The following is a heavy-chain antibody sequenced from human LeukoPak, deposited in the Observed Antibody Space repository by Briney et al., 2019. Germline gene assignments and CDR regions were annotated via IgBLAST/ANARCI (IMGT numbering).Heavy chain of an antibody. CDR1: GFTFSSYE. V-gene: IGHV3-20*04. D-gene: IGHD2-15*01. CDR2: INWNGGST. Sequence: PGGSLRLSCAASGFTFSSYEMNWVRQAPGKGLEWVSGINWNGGSTGYADSVKGRFTISRDNAKNSLYLQMNSLRAEDTALYYCARDGSYCSGGSCYYYYYMDVWGKGTTVTVSS. J-gene: IGHJ6*03. CDR3: ARDGSYCSGGSCYYYYYMDV.